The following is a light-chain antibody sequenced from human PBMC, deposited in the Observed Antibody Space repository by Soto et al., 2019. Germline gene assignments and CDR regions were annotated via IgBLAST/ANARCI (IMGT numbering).Light chain of an antibody. CDR1: QRVTSNY. Sequence: IVLTQSPGTRSFSTGERATLSCRASQRVTSNYLAWYQQRPGQAPRLLIFGASIRDTGLPDRFSGSGSGTDFTLTISRLEPEDFAVYYCQQYGSSPGTFVQGPKVDIK. J-gene: IGKJ1*01. CDR2: GAS. CDR3: QQYGSSPGT. V-gene: IGKV3-20*01.